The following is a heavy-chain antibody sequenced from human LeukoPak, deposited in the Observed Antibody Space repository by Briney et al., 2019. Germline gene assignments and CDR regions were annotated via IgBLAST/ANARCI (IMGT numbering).Heavy chain of an antibody. CDR1: GFTFSSYG. D-gene: IGHD6-19*01. CDR2: ISYDGSNK. J-gene: IGHJ4*02. CDR3: AKEGYSSGWAYFDY. Sequence: GGSLRFSCAASGFTFSSYGVHWVRQAPGKGLEWVAVISYDGSNKYYADSVKGRFTISRDNSKNTLYLQMNSLRAEDTAVYYCAKEGYSSGWAYFDYWGQGTLVTVSS. V-gene: IGHV3-30*18.